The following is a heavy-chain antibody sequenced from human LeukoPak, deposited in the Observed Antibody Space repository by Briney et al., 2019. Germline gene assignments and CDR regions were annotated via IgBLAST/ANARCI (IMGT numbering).Heavy chain of an antibody. J-gene: IGHJ4*02. D-gene: IGHD6-13*01. CDR1: GYSLTGYY. CDR3: ASAVNSRNSSC. CDR2: SSPYSGGT. Sequence: ASLNVSSTASGYSLTGYYMHWVREAPGQGLEWMGWSSPYSGGTHYAHNFQGRVTMTTDTTISTAHRELSSLRSDDTAIYYCASAVNSRNSSCWGQGTLVTVSS. V-gene: IGHV1-2*02.